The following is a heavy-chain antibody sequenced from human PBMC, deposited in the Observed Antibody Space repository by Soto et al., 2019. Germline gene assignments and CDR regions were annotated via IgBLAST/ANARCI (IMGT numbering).Heavy chain of an antibody. CDR3: ATMKRARLDS. Sequence: QEQVVQSGPAMKEPGSSVKVSCRASGIMSSGYGFSWVRQAPGQGLEWVGRINPILDSTHYAQNLQGRVSITVDKSTDTAYLEVTSLILEDTAIYFCATMKRARLDSWGRGTVVTVSS. D-gene: IGHD6-25*01. CDR2: INPILDST. V-gene: IGHV1-69*09. CDR1: GIMSSGYG. J-gene: IGHJ4*02.